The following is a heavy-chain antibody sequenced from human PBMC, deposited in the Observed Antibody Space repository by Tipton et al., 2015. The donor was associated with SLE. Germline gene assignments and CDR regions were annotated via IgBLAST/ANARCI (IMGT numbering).Heavy chain of an antibody. Sequence: TLSLTCTVSGASISSNNYYWGWVRQPPGKGLEWIGRIYYSGSAYYNPSLNSRVTISVDTSNNQFSLKLSSVTAADTAVYYCARNPITMVRGVIPGAFDIWGQGTMVTVSS. CDR2: IYYSGSA. D-gene: IGHD3-10*01. CDR1: GASISSNNYY. J-gene: IGHJ3*02. CDR3: ARNPITMVRGVIPGAFDI. V-gene: IGHV4-39*01.